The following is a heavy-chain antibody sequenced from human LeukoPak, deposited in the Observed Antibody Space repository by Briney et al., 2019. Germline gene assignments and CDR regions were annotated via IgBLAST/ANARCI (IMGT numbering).Heavy chain of an antibody. Sequence: PSQTLSLTCAISGDTVSSNSATWNRHSQSPSRDLKWLGSTYYSSKCYNDYAVCVKSRITTNPDTSKNQFSLQLNAVTPEDTAVYYCVRELNVGSGTYYPAFDSWGQGTLATVSS. CDR2: TYYSSKCYN. D-gene: IGHD3-10*01. J-gene: IGHJ4*02. V-gene: IGHV6-1*01. CDR1: GDTVSSNSAT. CDR3: VRELNVGSGTYYPAFDS.